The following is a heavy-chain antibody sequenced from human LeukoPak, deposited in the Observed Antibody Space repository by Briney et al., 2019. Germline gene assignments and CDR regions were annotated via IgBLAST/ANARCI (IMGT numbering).Heavy chain of an antibody. CDR1: GFTFSSYG. V-gene: IGHV4-59*05. Sequence: GSLRLSCAASGFTFSSYGMHWVRQAPGKGLEWIGSISYSGTTYYNPSLKSRVTISVDTSKNQFSLKLNSVTAADTAVFYCAANSADYNTLGSSYKVWGQGTLVTVSS. D-gene: IGHD3-10*01. J-gene: IGHJ4*02. CDR2: ISYSGTT. CDR3: AANSADYNTLGSSYKV.